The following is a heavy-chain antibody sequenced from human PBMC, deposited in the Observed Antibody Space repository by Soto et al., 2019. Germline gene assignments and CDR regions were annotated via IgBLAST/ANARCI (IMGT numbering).Heavy chain of an antibody. D-gene: IGHD3-16*01. V-gene: IGHV3-53*01. CDR1: GFTVSNNH. CDR2: VHGGGST. CDR3: AGRLTTAASLDY. Sequence: VQLVESGGGLIQPGGSLRLSCAASGFTVSNNHMTWVRQAAGKGLELVSFVHGGGSTSYADSVKGRFTISRDNSKNTLYLQMYSLRAEYTAIYYCAGRLTTAASLDYWGRGTLVTVSS. J-gene: IGHJ4*02.